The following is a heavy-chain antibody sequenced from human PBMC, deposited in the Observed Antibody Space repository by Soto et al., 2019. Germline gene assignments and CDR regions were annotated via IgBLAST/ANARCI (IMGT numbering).Heavy chain of an antibody. Sequence: GGSLRLSCAASGFTFSSYSMNWVRQAPGKGLEWVSSISSSSSYIYYADSVKGRFTISRDNAKNSLYLQMNSLRAEDTAVYYCARVLNEGAAYLDYWGQGTLVTVSS. J-gene: IGHJ4*02. CDR3: ARVLNEGAAYLDY. D-gene: IGHD6-13*01. V-gene: IGHV3-21*01. CDR2: ISSSSSYI. CDR1: GFTFSSYS.